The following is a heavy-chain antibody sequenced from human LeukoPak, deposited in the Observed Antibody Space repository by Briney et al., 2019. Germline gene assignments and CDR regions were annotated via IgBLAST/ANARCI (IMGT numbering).Heavy chain of an antibody. V-gene: IGHV5-10-1*01. CDR2: IDPSDSYT. D-gene: IGHD3-22*01. J-gene: IGHJ4*02. CDR1: GYSFTNYW. CDR3: ARDDSSGYDY. Sequence: GESLKISCKGSGYSFTNYWISWVRQMPGKGLEWMGRIDPSDSYTNYSPSFQGHVTISTDKSISTAYLQWSSLKASDTAMYYCARDDSSGYDYWGQGTLVTVSS.